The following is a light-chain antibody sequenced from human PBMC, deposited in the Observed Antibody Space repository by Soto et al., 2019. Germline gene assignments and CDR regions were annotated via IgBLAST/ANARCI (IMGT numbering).Light chain of an antibody. V-gene: IGKV3-15*01. J-gene: IGKJ3*01. CDR2: AAS. CDR1: QSIDSK. Sequence: IVMTQSPATLSVSPGERATLSCRAGQSIDSKLAWYQQRPGQAPRLLIYAASTRATGIPARFSGSGSGTEFTLTISGLQSEDFAVYYCQQRSNWPPFTFGPGTKVDIK. CDR3: QQRSNWPPFT.